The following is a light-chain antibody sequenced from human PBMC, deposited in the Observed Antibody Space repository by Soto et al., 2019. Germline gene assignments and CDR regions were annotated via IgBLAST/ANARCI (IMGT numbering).Light chain of an antibody. CDR3: QQYGLSPLT. Sequence: EIVLTQSPGTLSLSPGESATLSCRASQSIFSSYLAWYQQKPRQSPRLLIYGASSRATGIPDRFSGDGSGTDFTLKISGLEPEDFAVYYCQQYGLSPLTFGGGTKVEI. CDR2: GAS. V-gene: IGKV3-20*01. J-gene: IGKJ4*01. CDR1: QSIFSSY.